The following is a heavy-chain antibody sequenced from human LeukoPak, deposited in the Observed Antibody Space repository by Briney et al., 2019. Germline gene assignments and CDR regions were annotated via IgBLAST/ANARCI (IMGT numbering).Heavy chain of an antibody. CDR2: IYYSGST. CDR3: ARGRPYSGGYHLDY. J-gene: IGHJ4*02. V-gene: IGHV4-39*01. D-gene: IGHD1-26*01. CDR1: GGSFSSGSYC. Sequence: PSETLSLTCTVSGGSFSSGSYCWSWIRQPPGKGLEWIGNIYYSGSTYYNPSLKSRVTMSVDTSKNQFFLKLNSVTAADTAVYYCARGRPYSGGYHLDYWGQGTLVTVSA.